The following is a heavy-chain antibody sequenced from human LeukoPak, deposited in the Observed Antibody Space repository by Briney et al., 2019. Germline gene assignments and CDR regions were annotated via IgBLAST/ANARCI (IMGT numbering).Heavy chain of an antibody. CDR2: ISGSGGST. J-gene: IGHJ5*02. Sequence: GGSLRLSCAASGFTFSNFAMSWVRQAPGKGLEWVSVISGSGGSTYYADSVKGRFTISRDNSKNTLYLRMNSLRAEDTAVYYCAKAGYYDSSGYYNWFDPWGQGTLVTVSS. CDR3: AKAGYYDSSGYYNWFDP. D-gene: IGHD3-22*01. CDR1: GFTFSNFA. V-gene: IGHV3-23*01.